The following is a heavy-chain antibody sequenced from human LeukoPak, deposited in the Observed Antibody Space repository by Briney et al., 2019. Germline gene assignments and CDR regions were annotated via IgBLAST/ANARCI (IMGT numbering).Heavy chain of an antibody. CDR2: ISAYNGNT. CDR1: GYTFTSYG. V-gene: IGHV1-18*01. CDR3: ARDREPVYSSSSYGMDV. D-gene: IGHD6-13*01. Sequence: ASVKVSCKASGYTFTSYGISWVRQPPGQGLEWMGWISAYNGNTNYAQKLQGRVTMTTDTSTSTAYMELRSLRSDDTAVYYCARDREPVYSSSSYGMDVWGQGTTVTVSS. J-gene: IGHJ6*02.